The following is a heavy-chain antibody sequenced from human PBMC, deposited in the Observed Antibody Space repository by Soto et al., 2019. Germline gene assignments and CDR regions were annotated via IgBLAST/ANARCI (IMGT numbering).Heavy chain of an antibody. J-gene: IGHJ6*02. CDR2: IYYSGST. Sequence: SLTCTVSGGSISSGDYYWSWIRQPPGKGLEWIGYIYYSGSTYYNPSLKSRVTISVDTSKNQFSLKLSSVTAADTAVYYCARDLYSSSSDPYYYYGMDVWGQGTTVTVSS. CDR1: GGSISSGDYY. D-gene: IGHD6-6*01. V-gene: IGHV4-30-4*01. CDR3: ARDLYSSSSDPYYYYGMDV.